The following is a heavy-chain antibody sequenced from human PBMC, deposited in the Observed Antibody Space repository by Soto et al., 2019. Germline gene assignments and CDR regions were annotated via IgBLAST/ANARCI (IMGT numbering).Heavy chain of an antibody. CDR1: GYTFTSYA. J-gene: IGHJ3*02. CDR2: INAGNGNT. V-gene: IGHV1-3*01. Sequence: ASVKVSCKASGYTFTSYAMHWVRQAPGQRLEWMGWINAGNGNTKYSQKFQGRVTITRDTSASTAYMELSSLRSEDTAVYYCARDTTVTTFAVDAFDIWGQGTMVTVSS. CDR3: ARDTTVTTFAVDAFDI. D-gene: IGHD4-17*01.